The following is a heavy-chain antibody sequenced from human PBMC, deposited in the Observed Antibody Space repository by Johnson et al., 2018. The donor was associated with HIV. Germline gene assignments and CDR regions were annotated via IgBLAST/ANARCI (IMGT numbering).Heavy chain of an antibody. Sequence: QVQLVESGGGVVQPGRSLRLSCAASGFTFSSYAMHWVRQAPGKGLEWVAVISYDGSNKYYAASVKGRFTISRDNSKNTLYLQMNSLRAEDTAVYYCASDIIAVAGYDAFDIWGQGTMVTVSS. CDR3: ASDIIAVAGYDAFDI. CDR2: ISYDGSNK. CDR1: GFTFSSYA. D-gene: IGHD6-19*01. J-gene: IGHJ3*02. V-gene: IGHV3-30-3*01.